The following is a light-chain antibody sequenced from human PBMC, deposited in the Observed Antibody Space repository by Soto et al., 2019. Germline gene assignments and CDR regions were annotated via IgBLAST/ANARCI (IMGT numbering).Light chain of an antibody. CDR1: SSYVGSYNL. V-gene: IGLV2-23*01. Sequence: QSALTQPASVSGSPGQSITISCTGTSSYVGSYNLVSWYQQHPGKAPKLMIYEGSKRPSGVSNRFSGSKSGNTASLTISGLQAEDEADYYCCSYAGSSGYGFGTGTKVTVL. CDR2: EGS. J-gene: IGLJ1*01. CDR3: CSYAGSSGYG.